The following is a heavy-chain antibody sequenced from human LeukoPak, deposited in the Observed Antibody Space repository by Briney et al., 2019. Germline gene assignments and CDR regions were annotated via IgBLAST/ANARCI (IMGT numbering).Heavy chain of an antibody. CDR1: GFTFSSYG. CDR3: ARAYYYDSNRSYFDY. D-gene: IGHD3-22*01. CDR2: IWYDGSNK. Sequence: GGSLRLSCAASGFTFSSYGMDWVRQALGKGLEWVAVIWYDGSNKYYADSVKGRFSISRDNSKNTLYLQMNSLRAEDTAVYYCARAYYYDSNRSYFDYWGQGTLVTVSS. J-gene: IGHJ4*02. V-gene: IGHV3-33*01.